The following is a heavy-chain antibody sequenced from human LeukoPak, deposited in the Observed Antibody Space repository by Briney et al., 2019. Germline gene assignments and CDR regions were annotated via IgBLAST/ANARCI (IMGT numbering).Heavy chain of an antibody. D-gene: IGHD3-9*01. CDR1: GGSISSYY. J-gene: IGHJ3*02. CDR3: ARGTGLSYDILTGYAFDI. CDR2: IYTSGST. Sequence: SETLSLTCTVSGGSISSYYWSWIRQPAGKGLEWIGRIYTSGSTNYNPSLKSRVTMSVDTSKNQFSLKLSSVTAADTAVYYCARGTGLSYDILTGYAFDIWGQGTMVTVSS. V-gene: IGHV4-4*07.